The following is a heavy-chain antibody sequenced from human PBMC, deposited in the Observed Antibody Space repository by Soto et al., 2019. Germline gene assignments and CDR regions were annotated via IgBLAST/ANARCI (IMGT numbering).Heavy chain of an antibody. CDR2: ISAYNGNT. Sequence: QVQLVQSGAEVKKPGASVKVSCKASGYTFTSYGISWVRQAPGQGLEWMGWISAYNGNTNYAQKLQGRVTMTTDTSTRTAYMEMRSLRSDDTAVYYCARDEYYDFWSGYYSPSNSACLDYWGQGTLVTVSS. J-gene: IGHJ4*02. V-gene: IGHV1-18*01. CDR3: ARDEYYDFWSGYYSPSNSACLDY. CDR1: GYTFTSYG. D-gene: IGHD3-3*01.